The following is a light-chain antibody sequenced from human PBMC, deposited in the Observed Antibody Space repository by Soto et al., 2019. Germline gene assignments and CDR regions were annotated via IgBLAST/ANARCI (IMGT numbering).Light chain of an antibody. CDR3: SSYAGNNIHYV. Sequence: QSALTRPPSPSGLAGQSVTISCTGPGTDVGGYNYVSWYQQHPGKAPKLMIYEVSKRPSGVPDRFSGSKSGNTASLTVSGLQAEDEADYYCSSYAGNNIHYVFGTGTKVTVL. CDR1: GTDVGGYNY. J-gene: IGLJ1*01. CDR2: EVS. V-gene: IGLV2-8*01.